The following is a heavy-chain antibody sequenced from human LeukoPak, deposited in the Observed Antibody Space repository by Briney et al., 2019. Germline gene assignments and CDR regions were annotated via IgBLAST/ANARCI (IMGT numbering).Heavy chain of an antibody. J-gene: IGHJ4*02. CDR1: GGTFSSYA. CDR2: INPNSGGT. D-gene: IGHD3-16*01. V-gene: IGHV1-2*06. Sequence: ASVKVSCKASGGTFSSYAISWVRQAPGQGLEWMGRINPNSGGTNYAQKFQGRVTMTRDTSISTAYMELSRPRSDDTAVYYCARDPGGALDYWGQGTLVTVSS. CDR3: ARDPGGALDY.